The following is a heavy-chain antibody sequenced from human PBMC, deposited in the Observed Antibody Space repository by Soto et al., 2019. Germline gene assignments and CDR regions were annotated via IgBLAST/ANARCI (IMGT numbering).Heavy chain of an antibody. Sequence: EVELLESGGGLVQPGGSLRLSCVASGFTCKNYDMRWIRQAPGKGLEYVSGISGSGGVTYYADSVKGRFTISRDNSKNTLYLQMNSLRAEDTAIYYCAKNRQFRSYYESAGHYDNWGQGTLVTVSS. V-gene: IGHV3-23*01. CDR2: ISGSGGVT. CDR1: GFTCKNYD. J-gene: IGHJ4*02. CDR3: AKNRQFRSYYESAGHYDN. D-gene: IGHD3-10*01.